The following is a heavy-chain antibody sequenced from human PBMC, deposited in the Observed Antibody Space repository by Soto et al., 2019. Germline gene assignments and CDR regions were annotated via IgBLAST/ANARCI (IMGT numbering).Heavy chain of an antibody. CDR2: ISSSSSTI. CDR3: ARDSGENYYYYYMDV. Sequence: GGSLRLSCAASGFTFSSYSMNWVRQAPGKGLEWVSYISSSSSTIYYADSVKGRFTISRDNAKNSLYLQMNSLRAEDTAVYYCARDSGENYYYYYMDVWGKGTTVTVSS. D-gene: IGHD3-10*01. CDR1: GFTFSSYS. V-gene: IGHV3-48*01. J-gene: IGHJ6*03.